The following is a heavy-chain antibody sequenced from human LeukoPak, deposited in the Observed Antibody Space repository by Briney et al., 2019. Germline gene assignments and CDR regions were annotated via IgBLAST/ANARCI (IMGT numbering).Heavy chain of an antibody. J-gene: IGHJ4*02. CDR3: ARAQTNYDILTGYYKFED. Sequence: GASVKVSCKASGYTFTSDDINWVRQATGQGLEWMGWMNPNSGNTGYAQKFQGRVTMTRNTSISTAYMELSSLRSEDTAVYYCARAQTNYDILTGYYKFEDWGQGTLVTVSS. D-gene: IGHD3-9*01. CDR1: GYTFTSDD. V-gene: IGHV1-8*01. CDR2: MNPNSGNT.